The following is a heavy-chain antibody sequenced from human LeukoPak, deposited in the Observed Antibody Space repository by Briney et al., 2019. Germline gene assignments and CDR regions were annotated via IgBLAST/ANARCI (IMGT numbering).Heavy chain of an antibody. J-gene: IGHJ3*02. D-gene: IGHD1-26*01. CDR2: IYYSGST. Sequence: SETLSLTCTVSGGSISSDYWSWIRQPPGKGLEWIGYIYYSGSTNYNPSLKSRVTISVDTSKNQFSLKLSSVTAADTAVYYCARAVVGARGAFDIWGQGTMVTVSS. CDR1: GGSISSDY. V-gene: IGHV4-59*01. CDR3: ARAVVGARGAFDI.